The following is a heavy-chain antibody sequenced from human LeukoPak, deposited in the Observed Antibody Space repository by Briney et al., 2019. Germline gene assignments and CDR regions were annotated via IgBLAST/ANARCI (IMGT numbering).Heavy chain of an antibody. J-gene: IGHJ4*02. CDR2: INPSGGXX. V-gene: IGHV1-46*01. CDR3: AIPGGYDSSGYIDY. Sequence: ASVKVSCKASGYTFTXYXMHWVRQAPGQGLEWXXIINPSGGXXXXXXXXXXXXXXXXXXSTXTVYMELSSLRSEDTAVYYCAIPGGYDSSGYIDYWGQGTLVTVSS. D-gene: IGHD3-22*01. CDR1: GYTFTXYX.